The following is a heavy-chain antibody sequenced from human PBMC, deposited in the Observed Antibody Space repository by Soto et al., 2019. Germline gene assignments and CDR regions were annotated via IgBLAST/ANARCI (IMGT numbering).Heavy chain of an antibody. CDR3: TTDGLWGSGYDFGGNDAFDI. CDR1: GFTFSNAW. J-gene: IGHJ3*02. CDR2: IKSKTDGGTT. Sequence: GGSLRLSCAASGFTFSNAWMSWVRQAPGKGLEWVGRIKSKTDGGTTDYAAPVKGRFTISRDDSKNTLYLQMNSLKTEDTAVYYCTTDGLWGSGYDFGGNDAFDIWGQGTMVTVSS. V-gene: IGHV3-15*01. D-gene: IGHD5-12*01.